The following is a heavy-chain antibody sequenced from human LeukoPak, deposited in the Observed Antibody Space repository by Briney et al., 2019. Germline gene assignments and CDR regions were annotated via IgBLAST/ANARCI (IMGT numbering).Heavy chain of an antibody. V-gene: IGHV3-74*01. Sequence: TGGSLRLSCAASGVTFSYYWMHWVRHAPGKGLVWVSRIDSDGSSRIYAGSVKGRFTISRDNAKNTLYLQMNSLRAEDTAVYYCVREGGSDPFENWGQGTLVTVSS. J-gene: IGHJ4*02. D-gene: IGHD5-12*01. CDR2: IDSDGSSR. CDR1: GVTFSYYW. CDR3: VREGGSDPFEN.